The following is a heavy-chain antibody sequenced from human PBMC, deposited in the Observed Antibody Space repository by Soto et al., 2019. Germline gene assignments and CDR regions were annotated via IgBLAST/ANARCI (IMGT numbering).Heavy chain of an antibody. J-gene: IGHJ4*02. V-gene: IGHV4-34*01. D-gene: IGHD2-15*01. CDR3: ARGYCSGGRCYPGYYFHY. CDR2: INHSGST. Sequence: QVQLQQWGAGLLKPSETLSLTCAVYGGSFSGYYWSWIRQPPGKGLEWIGEINHSGSTNYNPSLKSRVTISVDTSKNQFSLKLSCVTAADTAVYACARGYCSGGRCYPGYYFHYWGQGTLVTVSS. CDR1: GGSFSGYY.